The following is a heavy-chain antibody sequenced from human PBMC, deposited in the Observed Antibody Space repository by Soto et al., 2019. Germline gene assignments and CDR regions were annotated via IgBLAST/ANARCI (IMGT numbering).Heavy chain of an antibody. CDR2: ISSSSSTI. D-gene: IGHD1-20*01. J-gene: IGHJ6*02. CDR3: ARREYNWNYYGMDV. V-gene: IGHV3-48*02. Sequence: GGSLRLSCAASGFTFSSYSMNWVRQAPGKGLEWVSYISSSSSTIYYADSVKGRFTISRDNAKNSLYLQMNSLRDEDTAVYYCARREYNWNYYGMDVWGQGTTVTVSS. CDR1: GFTFSSYS.